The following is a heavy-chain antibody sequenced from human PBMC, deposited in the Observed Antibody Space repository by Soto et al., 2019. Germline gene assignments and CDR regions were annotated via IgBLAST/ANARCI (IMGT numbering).Heavy chain of an antibody. J-gene: IGHJ6*03. Sequence: QVQLVQSGAEVKKPGSSVKVSCKASGGTFSSYTISWVRQAPGQGLEWMGRIIPILGIANYAQKFRGRVTITADKSTSTAYMELSSLRSEDTAVYYCAYNGEKGYYYMDVWGKGTTVTVSS. CDR1: GGTFSSYT. CDR3: AYNGEKGYYYMDV. V-gene: IGHV1-69*02. CDR2: IIPILGIA. D-gene: IGHD4-17*01.